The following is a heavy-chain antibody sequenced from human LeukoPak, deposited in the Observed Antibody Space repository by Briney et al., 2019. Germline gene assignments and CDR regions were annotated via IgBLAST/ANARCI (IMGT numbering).Heavy chain of an antibody. Sequence: SETLSLTCTVSGGSISSSSYYWGWIRQPPGKGLEWIGSIYYSGSTNYNPSLKSRVTISGDTSKNQFSLRLSSVTAADTAVYYCARHDYGDFNFDYWGQGTLVTVSS. V-gene: IGHV4-39*01. J-gene: IGHJ4*02. CDR3: ARHDYGDFNFDY. CDR2: IYYSGST. CDR1: GGSISSSSYY. D-gene: IGHD4-17*01.